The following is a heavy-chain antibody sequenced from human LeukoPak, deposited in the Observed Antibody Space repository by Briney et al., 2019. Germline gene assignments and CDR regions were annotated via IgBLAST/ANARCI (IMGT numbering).Heavy chain of an antibody. CDR1: GGSISSYY. CDR2: IYTSGST. D-gene: IGHD6-19*01. J-gene: IGHJ4*02. V-gene: IGHV4-4*07. CDR3: ASVAAPKKYSSGWYGYNFDY. Sequence: SETLSLTCTVSGGSISSYYWSWIRQPAGKGLEWIGRIYTSGSTNYNPSLKSRVTMSVDTSKNQFSLELSSVTAADTAVYYCASVAAPKKYSSGWYGYNFDYWGQGTLVTVSS.